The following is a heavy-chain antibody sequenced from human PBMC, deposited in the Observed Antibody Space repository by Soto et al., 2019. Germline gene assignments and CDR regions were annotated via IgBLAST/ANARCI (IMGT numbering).Heavy chain of an antibody. J-gene: IGHJ6*02. Sequence: GGSLRLSCAASGFTFSSYAMHWVSQAPGKGLEWVAVISYDGSNKYYADSVKGRFTISRDNSKNTLHLQMNSLRAEDTAVYYCARDGTPLRFLEWLHEPYYYYYGMDVWGQGTTVTVSS. CDR1: GFTFSSYA. CDR3: ARDGTPLRFLEWLHEPYYYYYGMDV. D-gene: IGHD3-3*01. V-gene: IGHV3-30-3*01. CDR2: ISYDGSNK.